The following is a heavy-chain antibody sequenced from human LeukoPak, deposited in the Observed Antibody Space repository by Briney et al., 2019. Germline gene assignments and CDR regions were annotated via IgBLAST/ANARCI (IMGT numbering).Heavy chain of an antibody. V-gene: IGHV3-23*01. CDR3: AKGRLSQQLVLSPVDY. Sequence: GGSLSLSCAASGFTFSTHAMNWVRQAPGKGLEWVSGITGSGGRTYYADSVKGRFTISRDNSKNTLYLQMNRLRAEDTAVYYCAKGRLSQQLVLSPVDYWGQGTLVTVSS. J-gene: IGHJ4*02. CDR2: ITGSGGRT. CDR1: GFTFSTHA. D-gene: IGHD6-13*01.